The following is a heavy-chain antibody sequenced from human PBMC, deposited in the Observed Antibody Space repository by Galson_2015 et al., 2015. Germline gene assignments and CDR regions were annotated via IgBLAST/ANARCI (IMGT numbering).Heavy chain of an antibody. D-gene: IGHD3-3*01. V-gene: IGHV2-70*01. CDR1: GFSLSTIGVG. J-gene: IGHJ3*02. CDR3: ALFWSGYRCDAFDI. Sequence: PALVKPTQTLTLTCTFSGFSLSTIGVGVNWIRQPPGKALEWLALIDWADDKYYSTSLRTRLTISKDNSKNQVVLTMTNVDPVDTATYYCALFWSGYRCDAFDIWGQGTVVTVSS. CDR2: IDWADDK.